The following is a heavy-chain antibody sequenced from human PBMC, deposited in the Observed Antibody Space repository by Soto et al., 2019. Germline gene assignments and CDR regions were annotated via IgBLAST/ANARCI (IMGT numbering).Heavy chain of an antibody. CDR2: ISAYNGNT. Sequence: ASVKVSCKASGYTFTSYGISWVRQAPGQGLEWMGWISAYNGNTNYAQKLQGRVTMTTDTSTSTAYMELRSLRSDDTAVYYCARDIKVAYCGGDCSTRWFDPWGQGTLVTVSS. J-gene: IGHJ5*02. V-gene: IGHV1-18*01. D-gene: IGHD2-21*02. CDR1: GYTFTSYG. CDR3: ARDIKVAYCGGDCSTRWFDP.